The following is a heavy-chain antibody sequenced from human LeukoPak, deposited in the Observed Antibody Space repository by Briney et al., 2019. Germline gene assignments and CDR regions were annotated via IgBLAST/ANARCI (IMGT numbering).Heavy chain of an antibody. D-gene: IGHD4-17*01. CDR1: GYTFTGSF. CDR3: AKENTKTPFRPGEATVTKGYFDY. CDR2: INPKSGGT. J-gene: IGHJ4*02. Sequence: ASVKVSCKASGYTFTGSFIHWVRQAPGQGLEWMAWINPKSGGTKYAQKLQGRVTMSRDTTINTVYMELRRPTSDDTAVYYCAKENTKTPFRPGEATVTKGYFDYWGQGTLVTVSS. V-gene: IGHV1-2*02.